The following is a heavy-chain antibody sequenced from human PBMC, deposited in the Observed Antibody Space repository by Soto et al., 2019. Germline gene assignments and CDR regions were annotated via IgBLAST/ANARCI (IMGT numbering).Heavy chain of an antibody. CDR3: LRSSNYEFDY. CDR2: IIPILCIA. CDR1: GRSSSMFT. J-gene: IGHJ4*02. Sequence: ASSIASGRSSSMFTISWVRQVPEEGLEWKGRIIPILCIANYAQKFQGRVTITADKSTSTGYMELSSLRSVDTAVYYCLRSSNYEFDYWGQGTLVTVSS. V-gene: IGHV1-69*02. D-gene: IGHD3-16*01.